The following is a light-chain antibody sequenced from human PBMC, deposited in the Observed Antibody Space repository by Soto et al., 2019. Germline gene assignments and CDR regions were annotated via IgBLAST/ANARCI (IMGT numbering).Light chain of an antibody. J-gene: IGKJ1*01. CDR1: QSTSVW. V-gene: IGKV1-5*03. CDR3: QQYNSYSPT. Sequence: IQMTQSPSTLSASVGDRVTITCRATQSTSVWLAWYPQKAGKAPNLLIYKAARLESGVPSRFSGSGSETEFTLTISGLQPGDAATYYCQQYNSYSPTFGQGTKVEVK. CDR2: KAA.